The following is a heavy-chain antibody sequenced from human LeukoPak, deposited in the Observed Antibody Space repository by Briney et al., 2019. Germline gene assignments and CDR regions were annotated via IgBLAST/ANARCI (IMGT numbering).Heavy chain of an antibody. J-gene: IGHJ6*02. V-gene: IGHV3-30*03. CDR3: ARDRGSGSYDGMDV. D-gene: IGHD3-10*01. CDR1: GFTVSSNY. Sequence: GGSLRLSCAASGFTVSSNYMSWVRQAPGKGLEWVAVISYDGSNKYYADSVKGRFSISRDNSKNTLYLQMNSLRAEDTAVYYCARDRGSGSYDGMDVWGQGTTVTVSS. CDR2: ISYDGSNK.